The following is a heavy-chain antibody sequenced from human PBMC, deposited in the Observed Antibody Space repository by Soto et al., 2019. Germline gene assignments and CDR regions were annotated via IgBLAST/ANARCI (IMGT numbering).Heavy chain of an antibody. CDR1: GYTFTSYA. Sequence: ASVKVSCKASGYTFTSYAMHWVRQAPGQRLEWMGWINAGNGNTKYSQKFQGRVTIARDTSASTAYMELSSLRSEDTAVYYCARNRAPGYCSGGSCYSSNWFDPWGQGTLVTVSS. V-gene: IGHV1-3*01. CDR3: ARNRAPGYCSGGSCYSSNWFDP. D-gene: IGHD2-15*01. CDR2: INAGNGNT. J-gene: IGHJ5*02.